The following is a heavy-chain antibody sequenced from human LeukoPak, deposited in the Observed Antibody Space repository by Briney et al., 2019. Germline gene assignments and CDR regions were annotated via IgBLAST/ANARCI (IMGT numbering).Heavy chain of an antibody. CDR3: AGHSIRTMFSSSWYFDY. Sequence: GESLKISCEGSGYSFTSYWIAWVRQMPGKGLEWRGIIYPGDSDTRYSPSFQGQVTISADKSISTAYLQWSSLKASDTAMYYCAGHSIRTMFSSSWYFDYWGQGTLVTVSS. CDR2: IYPGDSDT. V-gene: IGHV5-51*01. D-gene: IGHD6-13*01. CDR1: GYSFTSYW. J-gene: IGHJ4*02.